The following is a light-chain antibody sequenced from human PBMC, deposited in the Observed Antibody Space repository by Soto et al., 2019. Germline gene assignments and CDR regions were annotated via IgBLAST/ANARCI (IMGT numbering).Light chain of an antibody. J-gene: IGKJ2*01. CDR2: MGS. V-gene: IGKV2-28*01. CDR1: QSLLESDGYKY. CDR3: MQALQTGYT. Sequence: DIVMTQSPISLPVSPGEPASISCRSSQSLLESDGYKYLDWYLQNPGQSPQLLIYMGSNRATGVPDRFSGSGSGTDFTLKISRVEAEDVGVYYCMQALQTGYTFGQGTRLEIK.